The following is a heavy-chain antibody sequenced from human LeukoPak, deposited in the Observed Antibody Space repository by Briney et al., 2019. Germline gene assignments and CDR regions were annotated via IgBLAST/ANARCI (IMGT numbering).Heavy chain of an antibody. Sequence: GGSLRLSCAASGFTFVDYAMHWVRQAPGKGLEWVSGISWSSGSIGYADSVKGRFTISRDNAKNSLYLQMNSLRAEDTALYYCAKDMVAVAAYYFDYWGQETLVTVSS. J-gene: IGHJ4*02. CDR3: AKDMVAVAAYYFDY. V-gene: IGHV3-9*01. D-gene: IGHD6-19*01. CDR1: GFTFVDYA. CDR2: ISWSSGSI.